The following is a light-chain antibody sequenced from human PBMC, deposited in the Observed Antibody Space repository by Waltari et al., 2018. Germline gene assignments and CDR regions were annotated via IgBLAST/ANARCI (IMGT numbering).Light chain of an antibody. Sequence: EIVLTQSPDTLSLSPGDRATLACRASEAIRTYYFAWHQHKPGQPPRLLIYATSSRATGIPDRFTGSGSGTDFSLSISRLEPEDSAVYYCHQYDTSPWTFGQGTKVEIK. CDR1: EAIRTYY. CDR3: HQYDTSPWT. J-gene: IGKJ1*01. CDR2: ATS. V-gene: IGKV3-20*01.